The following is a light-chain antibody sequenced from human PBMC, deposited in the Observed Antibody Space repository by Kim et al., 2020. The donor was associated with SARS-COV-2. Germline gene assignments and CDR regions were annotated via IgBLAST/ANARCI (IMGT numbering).Light chain of an antibody. V-gene: IGKV1-39*01. CDR2: AAS. CDR1: QSISSY. J-gene: IGKJ2*01. CDR3: QQSYSIPYT. Sequence: SASVGDRVTITCRASQSISSYLNWYQQKPGKAPKLLIHAASSLQSGVPSRFSGSGSGTDFTLTISSLQPEDFASYYCQQSYSIPYTFGQGTKLEI.